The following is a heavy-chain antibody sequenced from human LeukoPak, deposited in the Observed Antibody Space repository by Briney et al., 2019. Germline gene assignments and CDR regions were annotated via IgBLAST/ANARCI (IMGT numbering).Heavy chain of an antibody. CDR3: ARGTSPGYSSSGLLDY. Sequence: GGSLRLSCAASGVTFSSYAMHWVRQAPGMGLEWVAVISYDGSNKYYADSVKGRFTISRDNSKNTLYLQMNSLRAEDTAVYYCARGTSPGYSSSGLLDYWGQGTLVTVSS. CDR1: GVTFSSYA. V-gene: IGHV3-30-3*01. J-gene: IGHJ4*02. CDR2: ISYDGSNK. D-gene: IGHD6-6*01.